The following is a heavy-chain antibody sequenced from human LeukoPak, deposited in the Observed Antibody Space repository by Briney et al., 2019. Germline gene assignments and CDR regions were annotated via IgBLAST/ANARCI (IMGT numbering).Heavy chain of an antibody. Sequence: GGSLRLSCAASGFTFNDFAMYWVRQAPGKGLDWVALIRRDGSHKYYAHSIKGRFTISRDNSKNTLYLQMSSLRAEDTAVYYCAKSSIMFAAGRLGSIDFWGQGTLVTVSS. CDR3: AKSSIMFAAGRLGSIDF. CDR2: IRRDGSHK. CDR1: GFTFNDFA. V-gene: IGHV3-30*02. J-gene: IGHJ4*02. D-gene: IGHD6-25*01.